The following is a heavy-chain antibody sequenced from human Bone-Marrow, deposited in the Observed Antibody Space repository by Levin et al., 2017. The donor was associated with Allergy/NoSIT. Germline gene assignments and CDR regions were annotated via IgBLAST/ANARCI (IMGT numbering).Heavy chain of an antibody. J-gene: IGHJ2*01. CDR3: ARGARYFDL. D-gene: IGHD1-26*01. CDR2: IWYDGSNK. Sequence: GGSLRLSCAASGFTFSSYGMHWVRQAPGKGLEWVAVIWYDGSNKYYADSVKGRFTISRDNTKNTLYLQMNSLRAEDTAVYYCARGARYFDLWGRGTLVTVSS. CDR1: GFTFSSYG. V-gene: IGHV3-33*01.